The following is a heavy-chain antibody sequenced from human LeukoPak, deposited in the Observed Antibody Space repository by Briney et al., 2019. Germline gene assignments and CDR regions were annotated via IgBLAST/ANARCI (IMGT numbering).Heavy chain of an antibody. CDR2: IIPIFGTA. D-gene: IGHD5-18*01. J-gene: IGHJ4*02. Sequence: SVKVSRKASGGTFSSYAISWVRQAPGQGLEWMGGIIPIFGTANYAQKFQGRVTITADESTSTAYMELSSLRSEDTAVYYCARASWGGYSYGVYYFDYWGQGTLVTVSS. V-gene: IGHV1-69*13. CDR3: ARASWGGYSYGVYYFDY. CDR1: GGTFSSYA.